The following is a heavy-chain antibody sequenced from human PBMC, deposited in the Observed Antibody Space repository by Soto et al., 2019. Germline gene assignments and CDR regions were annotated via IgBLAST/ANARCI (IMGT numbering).Heavy chain of an antibody. V-gene: IGHV3-9*01. J-gene: IGHJ4*02. CDR3: ALAPTVTTPLDY. Sequence: GGSLRLSCAASGFTFDDYAMHWVRQAPGKGLEWVSGISWNSGSIGYADSVKGRFTISRDNAKNSLYLQMNSLRAEDTALYYCALAPTVTTPLDYWGQGTLVTVSS. D-gene: IGHD4-17*01. CDR2: ISWNSGSI. CDR1: GFTFDDYA.